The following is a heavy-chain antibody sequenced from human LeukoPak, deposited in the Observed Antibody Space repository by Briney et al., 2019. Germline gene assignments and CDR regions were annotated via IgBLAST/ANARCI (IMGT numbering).Heavy chain of an antibody. V-gene: IGHV1-46*01. CDR1: GYTFTSYY. Sequence: ASVKVSCKASGYTFTSYYMHWVRQAPGQGLEWMGIINPSGGSTSYAQKFQGRVTMTRDTSISTAYMELSRLRSDDTAVYYCARGGSGWYTVIPFWNYYYMDVWGKGTTVTVSS. D-gene: IGHD6-19*01. J-gene: IGHJ6*03. CDR2: INPSGGST. CDR3: ARGGSGWYTVIPFWNYYYMDV.